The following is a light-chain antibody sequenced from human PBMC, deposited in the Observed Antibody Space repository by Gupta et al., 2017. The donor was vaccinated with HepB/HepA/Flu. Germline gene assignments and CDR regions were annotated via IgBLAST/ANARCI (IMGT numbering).Light chain of an antibody. Sequence: DTVMTQSPLSLPVTPGEPASISCGSSQSLLHSNGYNYLDWFMQKPGQSPQLLISLGSNRASGVPDRFSGSGSGTDFTLKISRVEAEDVGFYYCMQTLQTPWTFGQGTKVEIK. J-gene: IGKJ1*01. CDR3: MQTLQTPWT. V-gene: IGKV2-28*01. CDR2: LGS. CDR1: QSLLHSNGYNY.